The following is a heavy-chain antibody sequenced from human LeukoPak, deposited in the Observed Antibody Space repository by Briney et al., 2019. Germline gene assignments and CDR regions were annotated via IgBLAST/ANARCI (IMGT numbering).Heavy chain of an antibody. J-gene: IGHJ4*02. D-gene: IGHD1-26*01. V-gene: IGHV3-21*01. CDR1: GFALSSES. Sequence: GGSLRLCCAASGFALSSESMNWVRQAPGKGLEWGSFIRSSGSDIYYEDSVKGRFTISRDNAKNSLYLQMDSLRAEDTAVYYCARVRSGSLDYWGQGTLVTVSS. CDR2: IRSSGSDI. CDR3: ARVRSGSLDY.